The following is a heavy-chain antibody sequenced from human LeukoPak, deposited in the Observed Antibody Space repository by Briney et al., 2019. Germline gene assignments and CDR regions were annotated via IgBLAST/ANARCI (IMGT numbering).Heavy chain of an antibody. V-gene: IGHV3-43*02. CDR2: ISGDGGST. CDR1: GFTFDDYA. CDR3: AKDLGYYDSSGSFDY. J-gene: IGHJ4*02. D-gene: IGHD3-22*01. Sequence: GGSLRLSCAASGFTFDDYAMHWVRQAPGKGLEWVSLISGDGGSTYYADSVKGRFTISRDNSKNSLYLQMSSLRTEDTALYYCAKDLGYYDSSGSFDYWGQGTLVIVSS.